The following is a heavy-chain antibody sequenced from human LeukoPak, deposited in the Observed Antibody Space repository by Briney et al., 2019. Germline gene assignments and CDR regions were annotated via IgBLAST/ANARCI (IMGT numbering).Heavy chain of an antibody. V-gene: IGHV3-53*01. CDR1: GGSISSTTYY. D-gene: IGHD3/OR15-3a*01. J-gene: IGHJ4*02. Sequence: ETLSLTCTVSGGSISSTTYYWGWIRQPPGKGLEWVSIIYIGGGTYYTESVKGRFTISRDNSRNTLNLQMNSLRVEDTAVYFCARGGLAYYFAYWGQGTLVTVSS. CDR3: ARGGLAYYFAY. CDR2: IYIGGGT.